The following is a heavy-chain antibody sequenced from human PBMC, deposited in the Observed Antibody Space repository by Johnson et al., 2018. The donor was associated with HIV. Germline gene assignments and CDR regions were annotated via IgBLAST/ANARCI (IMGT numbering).Heavy chain of an antibody. J-gene: IGHJ3*02. D-gene: IGHD4-17*01. Sequence: VQLVESGGGVVQPGRSLRLSCAASGFMFADYGMSWVRQGPGKGLEWVAVISDEGSNKYYADSVKGRFTISRDNSENTLYLQMNSLRTEDTAVYYCARDGDSDAFDIWGQGTVVTVS. CDR3: ARDGDSDAFDI. CDR2: ISDEGSNK. CDR1: GFMFADYG. V-gene: IGHV3-30*03.